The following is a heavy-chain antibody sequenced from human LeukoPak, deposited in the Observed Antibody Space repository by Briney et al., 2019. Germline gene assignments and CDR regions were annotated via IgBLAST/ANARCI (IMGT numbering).Heavy chain of an antibody. CDR1: GASISSYY. V-gene: IGHV4-59*01. Sequence: SETLSLTCTVPGASISSYYWSWIGQPPGKGLEWVGYIYYSGSTNYNPSLQSRVTISVDTSKNQFSLRLSSVTAADTDVYYCARHRYYYDSSGYYYQPWGQGTLVTVSS. CDR2: IYYSGST. CDR3: ARHRYYYDSSGYYYQP. D-gene: IGHD3-22*01. J-gene: IGHJ5*02.